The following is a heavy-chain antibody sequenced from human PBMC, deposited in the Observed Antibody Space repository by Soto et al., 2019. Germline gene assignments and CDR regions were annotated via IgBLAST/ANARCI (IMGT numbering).Heavy chain of an antibody. CDR2: ISWTSDSI. V-gene: IGHV3-9*01. CDR3: AKIDSTYGDYSPDY. D-gene: IGHD4-17*01. J-gene: IGHJ4*02. CDR1: GFTFDDYA. Sequence: EVQLVESGGGLVQPGRSLRLSCAASGFTFDDYAMHWVRQAPGKGLEWVSGISWTSDSIGYADSVKGRFTISRDNAKNSLDLQMNSLRAEDTALYYCAKIDSTYGDYSPDYWGQGTLVTVSS.